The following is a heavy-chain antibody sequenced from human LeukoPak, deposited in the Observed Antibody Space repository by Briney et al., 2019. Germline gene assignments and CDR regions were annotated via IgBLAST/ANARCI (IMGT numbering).Heavy chain of an antibody. CDR2: IRYDGSNK. CDR3: AKEGGDYYDILTGLFDY. CDR1: GFTFSSYG. V-gene: IGHV3-30*02. J-gene: IGHJ4*02. D-gene: IGHD3-9*01. Sequence: PGGSLRLSCAASGFTFSSYGMHWVRQAPGKGLEWVAFIRYDGSNKYYADSVKGRFTISRDNSKNTLYLQMNSLRAEDTAVYYCAKEGGDYYDILTGLFDYWGQGTLVTVSS.